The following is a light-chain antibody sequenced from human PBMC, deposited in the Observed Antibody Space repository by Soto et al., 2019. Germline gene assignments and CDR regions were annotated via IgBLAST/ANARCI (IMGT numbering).Light chain of an antibody. CDR2: GAS. CDR3: QHHNSYSQT. Sequence: DIQMTQSPPTLSASVGDRVTITCRASQSIRHYLAWYQQMPGKAPKLLIYGASTVQSGVPSSFSGSGSETEFTLTISSLQPDDFGTYFCQHHNSYSQTFGQGTKVEIK. J-gene: IGKJ1*01. CDR1: QSIRHY. V-gene: IGKV1-5*01.